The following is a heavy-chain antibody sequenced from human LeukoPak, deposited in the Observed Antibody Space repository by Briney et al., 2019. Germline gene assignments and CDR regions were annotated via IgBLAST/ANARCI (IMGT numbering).Heavy chain of an antibody. J-gene: IGHJ4*02. CDR2: IYHSGST. V-gene: IGHV4-4*02. D-gene: IGHD2-15*01. CDR3: APLGYCSGDDCHRPY. Sequence: SETLSLTCAVSGGSISSQNWWSWVRQPPGRGLEWIGEIYHSGSTNYNPSLKSRVTISVDKSKNQFSLKLNSVTAADTAVYYCAPLGYCSGDDCHRPYWGQGALVTVSA. CDR1: GGSISSQNW.